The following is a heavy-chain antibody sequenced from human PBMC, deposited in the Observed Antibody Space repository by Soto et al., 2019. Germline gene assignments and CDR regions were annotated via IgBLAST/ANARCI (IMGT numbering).Heavy chain of an antibody. J-gene: IGHJ5*02. D-gene: IGHD3-3*01. CDR1: GGSISSYY. Sequence: SETLSLTCIVSGGSISSYYWSWIRQPPGKGLEWIGYIYYSGSTNYNPSLKSRATIPVDTSKNQFSLKLSSVTAADTAVYYCARSPYYDFWSGKNWFDPWGQGTLVTVSS. CDR2: IYYSGST. CDR3: ARSPYYDFWSGKNWFDP. V-gene: IGHV4-59*01.